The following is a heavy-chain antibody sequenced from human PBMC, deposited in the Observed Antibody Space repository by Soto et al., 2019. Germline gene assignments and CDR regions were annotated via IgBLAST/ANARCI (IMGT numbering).Heavy chain of an antibody. CDR1: RFSFTNSW. Sequence: EVQLVESGGGFVQPGGSLRLSCVASRFSFTNSWMSWVRQAPGKGPEWVGRIRSKTDGGKADYDAPVKGRFTISRDDSKNTLYLQMDSLRTADTALYYCSTDIGIYGLAIWGQGTTVTVSS. J-gene: IGHJ6*02. CDR2: IRSKTDGGKA. CDR3: STDIGIYGLAI. D-gene: IGHD1-26*01. V-gene: IGHV3-15*01.